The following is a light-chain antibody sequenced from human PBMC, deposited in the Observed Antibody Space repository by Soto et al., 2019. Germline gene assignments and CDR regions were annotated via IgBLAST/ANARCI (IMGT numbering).Light chain of an antibody. J-gene: IGLJ3*02. CDR1: SSDVGGYDY. CDR3: SSLTTRSTWV. CDR2: EVS. Sequence: QSVLTQPASVSGSPGQSIAISCTGTSSDVGGYDYVSWYQQHPGKAPKLMIYEVSNRPSGVSNRFSGSKSGNTASLTISGLQAEDEADYYCSSLTTRSTWVFGGGTKVTVL. V-gene: IGLV2-14*01.